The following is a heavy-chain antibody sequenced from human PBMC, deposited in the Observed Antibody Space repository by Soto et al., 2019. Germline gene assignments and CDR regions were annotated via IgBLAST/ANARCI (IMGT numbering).Heavy chain of an antibody. CDR1: GFTFSSYG. CDR2: ISYDGSNK. Sequence: QVQLVESGGGVVQPGRSLRLSCAASGFTFSSYGMHWVRQAPGKGLEWVAVISYDGSNKYYADSVKGRFTISRDNSKNTLYLQMNSLRAEDTAVYYCAKYGGYYDSWGQGTLVTVSS. V-gene: IGHV3-30*18. D-gene: IGHD3-22*01. J-gene: IGHJ4*02. CDR3: AKYGGYYDS.